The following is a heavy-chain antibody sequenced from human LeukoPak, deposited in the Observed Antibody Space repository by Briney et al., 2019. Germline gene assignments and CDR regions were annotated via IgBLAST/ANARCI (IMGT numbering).Heavy chain of an antibody. CDR3: ARHSPSGYSSGNDAFDI. Sequence: PGRSLRLSCAASGFTFSSYAMHWVRQAPGKGLEWVAVISYDGSNKYYADSVKGRFTISRDNSKNTLYLQMNSLRAEDTAVYYCARHSPSGYSSGNDAFDIWGQGTMVTVSS. CDR1: GFTFSSYA. CDR2: ISYDGSNK. J-gene: IGHJ3*02. D-gene: IGHD6-19*01. V-gene: IGHV3-30-3*01.